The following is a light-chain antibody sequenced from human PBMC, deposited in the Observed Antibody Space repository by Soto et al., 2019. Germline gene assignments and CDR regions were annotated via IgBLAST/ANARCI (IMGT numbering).Light chain of an antibody. CDR2: DDS. Sequence: SYVLTQPPSVSVAPGQTARITCEGNNIDSKSVHWYQQKPGQAPVLVVYDDSDRPSGIPERFSGSNSGNTATLTVGRVEAGDEADYFFQVWDDISDHLFGGGTKLTVL. V-gene: IGLV3-21*02. J-gene: IGLJ2*01. CDR3: QVWDDISDHL. CDR1: NIDSKS.